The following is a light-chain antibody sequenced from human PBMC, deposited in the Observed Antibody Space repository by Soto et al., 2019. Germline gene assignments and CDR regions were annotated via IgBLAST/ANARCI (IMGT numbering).Light chain of an antibody. Sequence: QSVLTQPPSVSGAPGQRVTISCIGSRSDIGAGYDVHWYQQVPGTAPKLLIYGNINRPSGVPDRFSGSKSGTSASLAITGLQADDEADYYCQSYDSTLTVVFGGGTKLTVL. CDR2: GNI. V-gene: IGLV1-40*01. CDR1: RSDIGAGYD. CDR3: QSYDSTLTVV. J-gene: IGLJ2*01.